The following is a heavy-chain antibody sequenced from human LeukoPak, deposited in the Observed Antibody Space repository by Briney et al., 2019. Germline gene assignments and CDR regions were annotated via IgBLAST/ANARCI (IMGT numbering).Heavy chain of an antibody. J-gene: IGHJ6*03. V-gene: IGHV3-7*01. CDR3: ARELNYYQYMDV. CDR1: GITLSSYW. CDR2: IKEDGIEK. Sequence: PGGSLRLSCAASGITLSSYWMGWVRQAPGKRLEWVANIKEDGIEKYYVDSVKGRFTISRDNAKNSLYLQMNSLRVEDTAVYYCARELNYYQYMDVWGKGTTVTVSS.